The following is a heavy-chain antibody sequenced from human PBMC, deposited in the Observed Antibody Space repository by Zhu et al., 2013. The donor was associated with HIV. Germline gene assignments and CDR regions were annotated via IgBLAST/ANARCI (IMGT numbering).Heavy chain of an antibody. D-gene: IGHD6-25*01. J-gene: IGHJ4*02. Sequence: QVQLVQSGAEVKKPGASVKVSCKASGYTFSAYYIHWVRQAPGQGLEWMGWINPRSGGTNFAQKFQGRVTMTRDTSISTAYMELTRLRSDDTAVYYCAKRFTDSSGGFYYFEYWGQGSLVFVSS. CDR3: AKRFTDSSGGFYYFEY. CDR1: GYTFSAYY. V-gene: IGHV1-2*02. CDR2: INPRSGGT.